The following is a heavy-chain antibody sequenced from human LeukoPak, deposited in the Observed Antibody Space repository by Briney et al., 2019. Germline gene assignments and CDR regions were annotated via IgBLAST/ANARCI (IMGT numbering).Heavy chain of an antibody. V-gene: IGHV3-53*01. CDR2: ISSGGYT. J-gene: IGHJ4*02. CDR1: GFTFSSNY. D-gene: IGHD6-19*01. Sequence: GGSLRLSCAASGFTFSSNYMSWVRQAPGKGLEWVSVISSGGYTYYADSVKGRFTISRDNSKNTLYLQINNLRAEDTAVYYCARVEASSGWYWNFDYWGQGTLVTVSS. CDR3: ARVEASSGWYWNFDY.